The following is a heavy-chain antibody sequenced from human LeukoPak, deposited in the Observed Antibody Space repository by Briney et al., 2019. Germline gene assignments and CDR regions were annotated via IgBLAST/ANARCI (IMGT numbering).Heavy chain of an antibody. J-gene: IGHJ4*02. Sequence: GGSLRLSCAASGFTFGNAWVHWIRQPPGKGLAWVSLINADGSTTAYADSVKGRFTISRDNARNTMSLQMNSLTIEDTAVYFCAKSSSSWSYYFNYWGQGTLVTVSS. V-gene: IGHV3-74*01. D-gene: IGHD6-13*01. CDR3: AKSSSSWSYYFNY. CDR1: GFTFGNAW. CDR2: INADGSTT.